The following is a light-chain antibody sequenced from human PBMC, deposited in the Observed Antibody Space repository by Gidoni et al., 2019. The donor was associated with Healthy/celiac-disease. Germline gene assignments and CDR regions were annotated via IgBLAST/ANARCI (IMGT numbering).Light chain of an antibody. V-gene: IGLV3-21*03. CDR1: NIGSKS. Sequence: SYVLTQPPSVSVAPGKTARITCGGNNIGSKSVHWYQQNPGQAPVLVVYDDSDRPSGIAERFSGSNSGNTATLTISRVEAGDEADYYCQVWDSSSDHPGVVFGGGTKLTVL. CDR3: QVWDSSSDHPGVV. CDR2: DDS. J-gene: IGLJ2*01.